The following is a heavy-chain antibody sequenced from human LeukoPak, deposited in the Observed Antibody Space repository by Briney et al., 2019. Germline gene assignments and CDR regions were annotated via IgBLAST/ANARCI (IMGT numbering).Heavy chain of an antibody. CDR2: IYYSGST. V-gene: IGHV4-59*01. D-gene: IGHD3-3*01. Sequence: PSETLSLTCTVSGGSISSYYWSWIRQPPGKGLEWIGYIYYSGSTNYNPSLKSRVTISVDTSKNQFSLKLSSVTAADTAVYYCTKAGRGPKPTYYDFWSGRGQGTLVTVSS. CDR3: TKAGRGPKPTYYDFWSG. J-gene: IGHJ4*02. CDR1: GGSISSYY.